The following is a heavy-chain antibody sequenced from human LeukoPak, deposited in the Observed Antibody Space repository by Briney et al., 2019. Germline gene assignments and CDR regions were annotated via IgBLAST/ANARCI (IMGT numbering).Heavy chain of an antibody. Sequence: SETLSLTCTASGGSIRSSSYYWGWIRQPPGKGLEWIGSLYYSGSTYYNPSLKSRVTISVDTSKNQFSLKLSSVTAADTAVYYCARGASGHDAPGDWFDPWAQGTLVTVSS. D-gene: IGHD5-12*01. CDR1: GGSIRSSSYY. CDR3: ARGASGHDAPGDWFDP. V-gene: IGHV4-39*01. J-gene: IGHJ5*02. CDR2: LYYSGST.